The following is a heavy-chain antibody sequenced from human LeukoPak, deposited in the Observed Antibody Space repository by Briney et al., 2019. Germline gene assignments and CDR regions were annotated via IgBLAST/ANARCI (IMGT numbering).Heavy chain of an antibody. D-gene: IGHD2-2*01. J-gene: IGHJ4*02. Sequence: GGSLRPSCAASGFTFSSYWMSWVRQAPGKGLEWVANIKQDGSEKYYVDSVKGRFTISRDNAKNSLYLQMNSLRAEDTAVYYCAKTVVARSAAQFDYWGQGTLVTVSS. V-gene: IGHV3-7*03. CDR3: AKTVVARSAAQFDY. CDR2: IKQDGSEK. CDR1: GFTFSSYW.